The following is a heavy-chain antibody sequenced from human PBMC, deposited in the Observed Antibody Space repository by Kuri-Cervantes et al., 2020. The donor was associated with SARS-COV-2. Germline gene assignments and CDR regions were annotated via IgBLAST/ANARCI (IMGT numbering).Heavy chain of an antibody. V-gene: IGHV4-38-2*02. CDR3: ARTYWSSSGWYNWFDP. D-gene: IGHD6-19*01. Sequence: SETLSLTCTVSGYSISTDDSWGWIRQPPGKGLEWIGTIYHSVSTYYNPSLKSGVTISVDTSKNQFSLKLSSVTAADTAVYYCARTYWSSSGWYNWFDPWGQGTLVTVSS. CDR1: GYSISTDDS. J-gene: IGHJ5*02. CDR2: IYHSVST.